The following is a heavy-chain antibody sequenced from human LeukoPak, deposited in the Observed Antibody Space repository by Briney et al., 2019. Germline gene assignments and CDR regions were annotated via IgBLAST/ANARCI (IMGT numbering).Heavy chain of an antibody. Sequence: GGSLRLSCAISGFTFSGCELTWVRQAPGKGLEWISYISRSGNTIYYADSVKGRFTTSRDNAKHSLYLQMNSLRVEDTAVYYCARVATMVRVPLDALDIWGQGTMVSVSS. CDR2: ISRSGNTI. V-gene: IGHV3-48*03. CDR3: ARVATMVRVPLDALDI. J-gene: IGHJ3*02. D-gene: IGHD3-10*01. CDR1: GFTFSGCE.